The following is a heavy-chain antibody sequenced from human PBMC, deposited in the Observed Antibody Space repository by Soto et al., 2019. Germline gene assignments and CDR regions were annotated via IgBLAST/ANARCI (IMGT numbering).Heavy chain of an antibody. CDR3: ARALIHSANYFDP. J-gene: IGHJ5*02. D-gene: IGHD1-26*01. Sequence: ASVKVSFKASGDTFTIYAMHWVRQAPGQGLEWMGRINPGNNDTKYSQKFQGRVTISSDTSANTAYMELSSLRSEDTAIYYCARALIHSANYFDPWGQGTLVTVSS. V-gene: IGHV1-3*01. CDR2: INPGNNDT. CDR1: GDTFTIYA.